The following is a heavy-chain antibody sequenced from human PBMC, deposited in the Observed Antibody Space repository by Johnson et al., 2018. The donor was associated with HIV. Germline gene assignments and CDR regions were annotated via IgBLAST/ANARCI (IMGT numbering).Heavy chain of an antibody. CDR1: GFSFGDYA. D-gene: IGHD3-3*01. J-gene: IGHJ3*02. CDR2: IRSKAYGATR. CDR3: TRGGITIFGVVDAFDI. Sequence: VQLVESGGGLVQPGRSLRLSCTASGFSFGDYALSWVRQAPGKGLEWVGFIRSKAYGATREYAAAVKGRFTISRDDSKSIAYLQMNRLKTEDTALYYCTRGGITIFGVVDAFDIWGQGTMVTVSS. V-gene: IGHV3-49*04.